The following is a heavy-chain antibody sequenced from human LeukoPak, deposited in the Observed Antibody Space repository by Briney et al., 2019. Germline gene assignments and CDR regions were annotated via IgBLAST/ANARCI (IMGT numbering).Heavy chain of an antibody. J-gene: IGHJ4*02. V-gene: IGHV3-23*01. D-gene: IGHD6-19*01. Sequence: PGGSLRLSCAASGFTFSSYAMSWVRQAPGKGLEWVSAISGSGGSTYYADSVKGRLTISRDNSKNTLYLQMNSLRAEDTAVYYCAKDFPARSARGYSSGWYYFDYWGQGTLVTVSS. CDR3: AKDFPARSARGYSSGWYYFDY. CDR1: GFTFSSYA. CDR2: ISGSGGST.